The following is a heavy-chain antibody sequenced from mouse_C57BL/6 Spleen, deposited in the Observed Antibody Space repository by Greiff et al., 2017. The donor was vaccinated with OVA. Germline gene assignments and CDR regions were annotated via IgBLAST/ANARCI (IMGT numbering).Heavy chain of an antibody. D-gene: IGHD1-1*01. CDR2: IDPETGGT. V-gene: IGHV1-15*01. CDR3: TRPYYYGSSSYYYAMDY. J-gene: IGHJ4*01. CDR1: GYTFTDYE. Sequence: VQLQESGAELVRPGASVTLSCKASGYTFTDYEMHWVKQTPVHGLEWIGAIDPETGGTAYNQKFKGKAILTADKSSSTAYMELRSLTSEDSAVYYCTRPYYYGSSSYYYAMDYWGQGTSVTVSS.